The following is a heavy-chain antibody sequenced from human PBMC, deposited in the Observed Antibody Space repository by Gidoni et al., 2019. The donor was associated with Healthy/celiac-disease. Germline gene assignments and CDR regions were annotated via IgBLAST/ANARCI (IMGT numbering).Heavy chain of an antibody. CDR2: IKSKTDGGTT. CDR3: TTDEPITRVQGRNYYYYYMDV. CDR1: GFTFAHAW. J-gene: IGHJ6*03. Sequence: EVQLVESGVGLVKPGGSLRLSCAASGFTFAHAWISWVRQAPGKGLGWVGRIKSKTDGGTTDYAGPVKGRFTISRDDSKNTLYLQMNSLKTEDTAVYYCTTDEPITRVQGRNYYYYYMDVWGKGTTVTVSS. D-gene: IGHD3-10*01. V-gene: IGHV3-15*01.